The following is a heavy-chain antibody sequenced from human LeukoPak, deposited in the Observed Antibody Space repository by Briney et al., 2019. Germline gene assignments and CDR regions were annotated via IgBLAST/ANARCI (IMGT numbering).Heavy chain of an antibody. J-gene: IGHJ4*02. D-gene: IGHD3-22*01. CDR1: GYPFTSYY. CDR2: IIPIFGTA. CDR3: ARGPFYYDSSGYPHYFDY. Sequence: SVKVSCKASGYPFTSYYINWVRQAPGQGLEWMGGIIPIFGTANYAQKFQGRVTITADESTSTAYMELSSLRSEDTAVYYCARGPFYYDSSGYPHYFDYWGQGTLVTVSS. V-gene: IGHV1-69*13.